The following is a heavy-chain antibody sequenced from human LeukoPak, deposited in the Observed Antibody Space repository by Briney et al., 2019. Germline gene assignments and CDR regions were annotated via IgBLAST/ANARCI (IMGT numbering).Heavy chain of an antibody. CDR2: INPSGGST. D-gene: IGHD3-22*01. CDR3: ARDPAYYYDSSGYKLIYFDY. J-gene: IGHJ4*02. CDR1: GYTFTSYY. Sequence: GASVKVSCKASGYTFTSYYMHWVRQAPGQGLEWMGIINPSGGSTSYAQKFQGRVTVTRDTSTSTVYMELSSLRSEDTAVYYCARDPAYYYDSSGYKLIYFDYWGQGTLVTVSS. V-gene: IGHV1-46*01.